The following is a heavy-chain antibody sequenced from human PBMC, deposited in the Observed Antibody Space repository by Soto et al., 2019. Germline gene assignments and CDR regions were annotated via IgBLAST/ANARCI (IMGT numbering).Heavy chain of an antibody. V-gene: IGHV3-9*01. CDR2: ISWDSGVI. CDR3: VKDNVGVYCSGGSCYFDS. Sequence: EVHLVESGGGLAQPGRSLRLSCVASGFSLDHYAMHWVRQAPGKGLEWVSGISWDSGVIDYADSVRGRCTISRDNAKNTRYLQMTSLRAEDTALYYGVKDNVGVYCSGGSCYFDSWGQGSLVTVSS. CDR1: GFSLDHYA. J-gene: IGHJ4*02. D-gene: IGHD2-15*01.